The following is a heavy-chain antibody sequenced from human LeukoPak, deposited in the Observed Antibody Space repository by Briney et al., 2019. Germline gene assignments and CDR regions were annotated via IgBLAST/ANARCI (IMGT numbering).Heavy chain of an antibody. J-gene: IGHJ6*04. CDR2: ISAYNGNT. D-gene: IGHD3-10*01. V-gene: IGHV1-18*04. CDR1: GYTFTSYG. Sequence: ASVKVSCKASGYTFTSYGISWVRQAPGQGLEWMGWISAYNGNTNYAQKLQGRATMTTDTSTSTAYMELRSLRSDDTAVYYCARDYQGFGELFDYYYYGMDVWGKGTTVTVSS. CDR3: ARDYQGFGELFDYYYYGMDV.